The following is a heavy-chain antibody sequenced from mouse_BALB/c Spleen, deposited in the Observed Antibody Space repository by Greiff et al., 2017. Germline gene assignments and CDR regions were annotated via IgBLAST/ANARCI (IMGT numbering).Heavy chain of an antibody. CDR3: ARRRDLGSNYAMDY. J-gene: IGHJ4*01. V-gene: IGHV1-80*01. Sequence: QVQLKQSGAELVRPGSSVKISCKASGYAFSSYWMNWVKQRPGQGLEWIGQIYPGDGDTNYNGKFKGKATLTADKSSSTAYMQLSSLTSEDSAVYFCARRRDLGSNYAMDYWGQGTSVTVSS. CDR1: GYAFSSYW. CDR2: IYPGDGDT. D-gene: IGHD1-1*01.